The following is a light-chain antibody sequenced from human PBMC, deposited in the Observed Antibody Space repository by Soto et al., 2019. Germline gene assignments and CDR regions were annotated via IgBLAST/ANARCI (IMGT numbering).Light chain of an antibody. CDR2: TAS. CDR3: QQYNSYSWT. J-gene: IGKJ1*01. Sequence: DIQMTQSPSTLSASVGDRVTITCRASQSISSWLAWYQQKPGKAPKLLIYTASSLESGVPSRFSGSGSGTEFTLTISSLQPDDFVTYYCQQYNSYSWTFGQGTKVEIK. V-gene: IGKV1-5*03. CDR1: QSISSW.